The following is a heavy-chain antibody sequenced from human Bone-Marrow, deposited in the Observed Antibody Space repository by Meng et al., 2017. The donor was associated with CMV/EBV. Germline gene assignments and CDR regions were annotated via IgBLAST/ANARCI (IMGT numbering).Heavy chain of an antibody. CDR3: ARDGNRGDYMVDY. CDR2: ITSGSSTT. Sequence: GGSLRLSCAASGFNFSNYNMHWVRQAPGKGPEWISYITSGSSTTYYADSVKGRFTISRDNARNSLYLQMNSLRAGDTAVYYCARDGNRGDYMVDYWGQGTLVTVSS. V-gene: IGHV3-48*04. CDR1: GFNFSNYN. J-gene: IGHJ4*02. D-gene: IGHD4-11*01.